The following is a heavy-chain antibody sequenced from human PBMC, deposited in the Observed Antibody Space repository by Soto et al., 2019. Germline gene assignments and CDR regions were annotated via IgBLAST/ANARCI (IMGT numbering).Heavy chain of an antibody. D-gene: IGHD3-3*01. CDR2: ISGSGGST. Sequence: GGSLRLSCAASGFTFSSYAMSWVRQAPGKGLEWVSAISGSGGSTYYADSVKGRFTISRDNSKNTLYLQMNSLRAEDTAVYYCAKGPAFGVVTTAYGMDVWGQGTTVTVSS. J-gene: IGHJ6*02. CDR1: GFTFSSYA. CDR3: AKGPAFGVVTTAYGMDV. V-gene: IGHV3-23*01.